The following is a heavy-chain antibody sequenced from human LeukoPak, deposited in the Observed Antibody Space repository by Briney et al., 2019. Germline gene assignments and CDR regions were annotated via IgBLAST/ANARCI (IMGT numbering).Heavy chain of an antibody. J-gene: IGHJ4*02. CDR2: IKHDGSGP. CDR3: ARAREITVSGTDYFDY. Sequence: GGSLRLSCAVSGFGFTNYWMTWVRQAPGKGLEWVANIKHDGSGPSYLDSVKGRFTISRDNARNSLSLQMSSLRAEDTAVYYCARAREITVSGTDYFDYWGQGTLVTVSS. D-gene: IGHD6-19*01. CDR1: GFGFTNYW. V-gene: IGHV3-7*01.